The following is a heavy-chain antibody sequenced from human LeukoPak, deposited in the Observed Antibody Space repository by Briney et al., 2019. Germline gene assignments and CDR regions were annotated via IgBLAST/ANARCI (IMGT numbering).Heavy chain of an antibody. CDR1: GGSISSSSYY. CDR2: IYYSGST. Sequence: PSETLSLTCTVSGGSISSSSYYWGWIRQPPGKGLEWIGSIYYSGSTYYNPSLKSRVTISVDTSKNQFSLKLSSVTAADTAVYYCARRTVGGYFDYWGQGTLVTVSS. J-gene: IGHJ4*02. V-gene: IGHV4-39*01. D-gene: IGHD1-26*01. CDR3: ARRTVGGYFDY.